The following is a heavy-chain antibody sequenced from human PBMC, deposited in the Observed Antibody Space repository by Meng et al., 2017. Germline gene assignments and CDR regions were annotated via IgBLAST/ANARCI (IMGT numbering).Heavy chain of an antibody. CDR3: ARDWGLYDYVWGSYRYGAFDI. Sequence: VKVSCKASGYTFTSYGISWVRQAPGQGLEWMGWISAYNGNTNYAQKLQGRVTMTTDTSTSTAYMELRSLRSDDTAVYYCARDWGLYDYVWGSYRYGAFDIWGQGTMVTVSS. CDR1: GYTFTSYG. V-gene: IGHV1-18*01. J-gene: IGHJ3*02. CDR2: ISAYNGNT. D-gene: IGHD3-16*02.